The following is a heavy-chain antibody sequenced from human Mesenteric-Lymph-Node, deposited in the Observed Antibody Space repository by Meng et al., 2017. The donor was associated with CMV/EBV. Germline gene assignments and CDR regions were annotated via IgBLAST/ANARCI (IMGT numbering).Heavy chain of an antibody. CDR3: AKDVYGIHLHYIDY. CDR1: GFTFDDYA. D-gene: IGHD4-17*01. CDR2: ITWNSESI. J-gene: IGHJ4*02. Sequence: SLKISCTASGFTFDDYAMHWVRQAPGKGLEWVAGITWNSESIGYADSVKGRLTISRDNTKNSLYLQMNSLRADDTALYYCAKDVYGIHLHYIDYWGQGTLVTVSS. V-gene: IGHV3-9*01.